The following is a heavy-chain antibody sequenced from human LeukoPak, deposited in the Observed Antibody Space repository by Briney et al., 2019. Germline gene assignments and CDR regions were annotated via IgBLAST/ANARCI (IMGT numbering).Heavy chain of an antibody. CDR3: AKERITMVRGVIMRDHDAFDI. CDR2: TRYDGSNK. Sequence: GGSLRLSCAASGFTFSSYGMHWVRQAPGKGLEWVAFTRYDGSNKYYADSVKGRFTISRDNSKNTLYLQMNSLRAEDTAVYYCAKERITMVRGVIMRDHDAFDIWGQGTMVTVSS. V-gene: IGHV3-30*02. CDR1: GFTFSSYG. D-gene: IGHD3-10*01. J-gene: IGHJ3*02.